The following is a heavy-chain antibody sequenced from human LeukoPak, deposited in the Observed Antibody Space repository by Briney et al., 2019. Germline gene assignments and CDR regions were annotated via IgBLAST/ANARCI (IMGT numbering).Heavy chain of an antibody. Sequence: ASVKVSCTASGYTFTSYDINWVRQATGQGLEWMGWMNPNSGNTGYAQKFQGRVTMTRNTSISTAYMELSSLRSEDTAVYYCARGLMSSSWYYGMDVWGQGTTVTVSS. CDR3: ARGLMSSSWYYGMDV. V-gene: IGHV1-8*01. CDR1: GYTFTSYD. D-gene: IGHD6-13*01. J-gene: IGHJ6*02. CDR2: MNPNSGNT.